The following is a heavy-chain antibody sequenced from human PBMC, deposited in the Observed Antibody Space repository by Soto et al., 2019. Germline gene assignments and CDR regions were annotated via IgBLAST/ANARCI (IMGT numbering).Heavy chain of an antibody. D-gene: IGHD6-13*01. CDR3: ARAGVGGAAAGISYYHHGMDV. V-gene: IGHV1-18*01. Sequence: GASVKVSCKASGYTFTNYGISWVRQAPGQGLEWMGWISTDNGNTNSARKLQGRVTMTTDTSTSTAYMELRSLRSDDTAMYYCARAGVGGAAAGISYYHHGMDVWGRGTTVTVSS. CDR2: ISTDNGNT. J-gene: IGHJ6*02. CDR1: GYTFTNYG.